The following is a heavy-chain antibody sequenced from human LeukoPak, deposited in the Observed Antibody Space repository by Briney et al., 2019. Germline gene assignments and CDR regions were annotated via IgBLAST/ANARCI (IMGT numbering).Heavy chain of an antibody. Sequence: PGGSLRLSCAASGFTFSSYWMSWVRQAPGKGLEWVANIKQDGSEKYYVDSVKGRFTISRDNAKNSLYLQMNSLRAEDTAVYYCARDQEVVVPAAIDAFDIWGQGTMVTVSS. D-gene: IGHD2-2*02. CDR2: IKQDGSEK. CDR1: GFTFSSYW. CDR3: ARDQEVVVPAAIDAFDI. V-gene: IGHV3-7*01. J-gene: IGHJ3*02.